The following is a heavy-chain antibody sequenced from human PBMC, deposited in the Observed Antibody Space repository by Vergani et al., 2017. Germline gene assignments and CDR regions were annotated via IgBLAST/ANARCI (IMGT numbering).Heavy chain of an antibody. D-gene: IGHD3-10*01. V-gene: IGHV4-38-2*02. Sequence: QIQLQESGPGLVKPSETLSLTCSVSGYSISRGFYWAWIRQTPEKGLEWIGGMFHTGEASNSPSLQSRVAFSMYTSMNQFSLQHTSVTAADTAVYFYGVIMVRSPRPDNWFDSWGRGTLVTVSS. CDR2: MFHTGEA. CDR3: GVIMVRSPRPDNWFDS. CDR1: GYSISRGFY. J-gene: IGHJ5*01.